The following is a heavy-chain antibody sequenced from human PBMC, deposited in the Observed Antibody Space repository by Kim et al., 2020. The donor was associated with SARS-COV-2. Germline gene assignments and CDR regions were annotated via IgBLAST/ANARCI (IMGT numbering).Heavy chain of an antibody. J-gene: IGHJ6*02. V-gene: IGHV3-74*01. Sequence: RYADSGRDRFPNARDTAKNTLYLQMTSLNTEDTAVYYCARGRNYAMDVWGQGTAVTASS. CDR3: ARGRNYAMDV.